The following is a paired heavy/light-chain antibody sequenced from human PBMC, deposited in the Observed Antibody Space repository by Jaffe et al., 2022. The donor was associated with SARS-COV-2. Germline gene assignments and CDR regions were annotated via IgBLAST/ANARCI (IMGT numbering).Light chain of an antibody. V-gene: IGKV4-1*01. CDR1: QSLLSNSNSKNY. CDR3: QQYYSTPQT. J-gene: IGKJ2*01. Sequence: DIVMTQSPDSLAVSLGERATINCKSSQSLLSNSNSKNYLAWYQQKPGQPPKILIYWASTRASGVPDRFSGGGSGTDFTLTISSLQAEDVAVYHCQQYYSTPQTFGQGTKLQIK. CDR2: WAS.
Heavy chain of an antibody. D-gene: IGHD2-15*01. Sequence: EVQLAQSGPEVKKPGESLKISCKGSGSGPANYWISWVRQMPGKGLECMGSIYPGDSDTRYSPSFEGQVTMSADKSTNTVFLEWNSLKTSDSATYYCARRERGCPDGSCYSYWLDPWGQGTPVTVSS. CDR3: ARRERGCPDGSCYSYWLDP. CDR2: IYPGDSDT. V-gene: IGHV5-51*01. J-gene: IGHJ5*02. CDR1: GSGPANYW.